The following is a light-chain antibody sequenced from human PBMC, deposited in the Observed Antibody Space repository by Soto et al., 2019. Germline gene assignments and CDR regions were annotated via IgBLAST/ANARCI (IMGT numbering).Light chain of an antibody. CDR2: GAS. CDR1: QSVSSSY. Sequence: EIVLTHSPGTLSLSPWERATLSCRASQSVSSSYLAWYQQKPGQAPRLLIYGASSRATGIPDRFSGSGSGTDFTLTISRLEPEDFAVYYCQQYGSPWKFGQGTRLEIK. J-gene: IGKJ5*01. CDR3: QQYGSPWK. V-gene: IGKV3-20*01.